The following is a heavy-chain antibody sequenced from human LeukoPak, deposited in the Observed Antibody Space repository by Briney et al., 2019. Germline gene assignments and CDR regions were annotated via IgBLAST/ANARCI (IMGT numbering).Heavy chain of an antibody. CDR3: AKDIAAAAALRHFDY. V-gene: IGHV3-21*04. D-gene: IGHD6-13*01. J-gene: IGHJ4*02. CDR1: GFTFSSYS. Sequence: GGSLRLSCAASGFTFSSYSMNWVRQAPGKGLEWVSSISSSSSYIHYADSVKGRFTISRDNAKNSLYLQMNSLRAEDTALYYCAKDIAAAAALRHFDYWGQGTLVTVSS. CDR2: ISSSSSYI.